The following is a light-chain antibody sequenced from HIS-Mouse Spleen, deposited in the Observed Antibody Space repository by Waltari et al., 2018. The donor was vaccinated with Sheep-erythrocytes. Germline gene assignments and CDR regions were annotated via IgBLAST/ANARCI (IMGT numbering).Light chain of an antibody. CDR3: QQNYSTLLT. CDR2: WAS. Sequence: DIVMTQSPDSLAVSLGERATINCKSSQSVLYSSNDKNYLAWYQQKPGQPPKLLIYWASTRESGVPDRFSGSGSGKDFTLTISSLQAKNVAVYYCQQNYSTLLTFGGGTKVEIK. CDR1: QSVLYSSNDKNY. J-gene: IGKJ4*01. V-gene: IGKV4-1*01.